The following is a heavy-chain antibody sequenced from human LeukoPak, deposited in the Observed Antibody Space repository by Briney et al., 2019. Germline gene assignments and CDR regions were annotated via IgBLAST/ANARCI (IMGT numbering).Heavy chain of an antibody. D-gene: IGHD2-15*01. CDR2: IYYSGST. V-gene: IGHV4-59*08. Sequence: PSETLSLTCTVSGGSTSSYYWSWIRQPPGKGLERIGYIYYSGSTNYNPSLKSRVTISVDTSKNQFSLKLSSVTAADTAVYYCARSVYCSGGSCLYGMDVWGQGTTVTVSS. CDR3: ARSVYCSGGSCLYGMDV. J-gene: IGHJ6*02. CDR1: GGSTSSYY.